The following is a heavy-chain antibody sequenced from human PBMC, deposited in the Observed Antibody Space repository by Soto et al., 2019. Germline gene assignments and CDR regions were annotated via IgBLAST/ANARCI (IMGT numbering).Heavy chain of an antibody. Sequence: SETLSLTCAVSGYSMSSYRWSWIRQPAGKGLEWIGRLNTYGNTHYNPSLKSRVTVSVDTSRNQFFLTLRSVTAADSAVYHCGRESGETWDYEAAWGHGTPVTVSS. CDR3: GRESGETWDYEAA. J-gene: IGHJ5*01. D-gene: IGHD1-7*01. CDR2: LNTYGNT. CDR1: GYSMSSYR. V-gene: IGHV4-4*07.